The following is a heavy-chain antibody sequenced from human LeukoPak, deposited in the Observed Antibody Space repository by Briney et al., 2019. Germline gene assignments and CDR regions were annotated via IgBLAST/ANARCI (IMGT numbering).Heavy chain of an antibody. CDR3: ARGAFPGLETAFDI. CDR2: IIPILGIA. D-gene: IGHD3-3*02. V-gene: IGHV1-69*04. CDR1: GGTFSSYA. Sequence: GASVKVSCKASGGTFSSYAISWVRQAPGQGLEWMGRIIPILGIANYAQKFQGRVTITADKSTSTAYMELSSLRSEDTAVYYCARGAFPGLETAFDIWGQGTMVTVSS. J-gene: IGHJ3*02.